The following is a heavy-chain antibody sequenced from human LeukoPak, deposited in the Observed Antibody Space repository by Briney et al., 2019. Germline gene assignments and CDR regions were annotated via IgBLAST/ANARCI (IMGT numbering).Heavy chain of an antibody. CDR2: IRYDGSNK. V-gene: IGHV3-30*02. J-gene: IGHJ4*02. CDR1: GFTFSSYG. D-gene: IGHD3-22*01. Sequence: GGSLRLSCAASGFTFSSYGMHWVRQAPGKGLEWVAFIRYDGSNKYYADSVKGRFTISRDNSKNTLYLQMNSLRAEDTAVYYCAKGQRDSSGYYPYWGQGTLVTVSS. CDR3: AKGQRDSSGYYPY.